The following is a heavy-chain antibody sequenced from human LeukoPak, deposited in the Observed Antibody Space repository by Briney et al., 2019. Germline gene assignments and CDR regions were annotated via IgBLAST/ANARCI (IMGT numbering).Heavy chain of an antibody. CDR1: GGTFSSYA. CDR2: IYSGGST. J-gene: IGHJ4*02. V-gene: IGHV3-53*01. Sequence: GASVKVSCKASGGTFSSYAISWVRQAPGKGLEWVSVIYSGGSTYYADSVKGRFTISRDNSKNTLYLQMNSLRAEDTAVYYCARENGYYDYWGQGTLVTVSS. CDR3: ARENGYYDY. D-gene: IGHD2-8*01.